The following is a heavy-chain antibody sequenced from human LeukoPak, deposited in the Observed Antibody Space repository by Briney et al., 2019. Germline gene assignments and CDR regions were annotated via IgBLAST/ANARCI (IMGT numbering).Heavy chain of an antibody. CDR3: ASGEWLQNRSPFDY. CDR2: INHSGST. Sequence: SETLSLTCAVYGGSFSGYYWSWIRQPPGKGLEWIGEINHSGSTNYNPSLKSRVTISVDTSKNQFSLKLSSVTAADTAVYYCASGEWLQNRSPFDYWGQGTLVTVSS. D-gene: IGHD5-24*01. V-gene: IGHV4-34*01. CDR1: GGSFSGYY. J-gene: IGHJ4*02.